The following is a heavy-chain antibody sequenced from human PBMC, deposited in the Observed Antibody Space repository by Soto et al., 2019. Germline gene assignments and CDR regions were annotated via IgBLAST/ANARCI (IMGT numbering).Heavy chain of an antibody. J-gene: IGHJ6*02. CDR2: IYHSGST. V-gene: IGHV4-30-2*01. CDR1: GGSISSGGYS. CDR3: GRDRTWGDHYYYGMDV. D-gene: IGHD3-10*01. Sequence: PSETLSLTCAVSGGSISSGGYSWSWIRQPPGKGLEWIGYIYHSGSTYYNPSLKSRVTISVDRSKNQFSLNLSSVTAADTAVYYCGRDRTWGDHYYYGMDVWGQGTTVTVSS.